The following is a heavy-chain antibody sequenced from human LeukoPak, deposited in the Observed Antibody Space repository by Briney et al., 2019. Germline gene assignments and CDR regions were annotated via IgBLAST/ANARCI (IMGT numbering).Heavy chain of an antibody. CDR3: ARLGELGYYDSSGYPYYFDY. D-gene: IGHD3-22*01. Sequence: GESLKISCKGSGYSFTSYWIGWVRQLPGKGLEWMGIIYPGDSDTRYSPSFQGQVTISADKSISTAYLKWSSLKASDTAMYYCARLGELGYYDSSGYPYYFDYWGQGTLVTVSS. V-gene: IGHV5-51*01. CDR2: IYPGDSDT. J-gene: IGHJ4*02. CDR1: GYSFTSYW.